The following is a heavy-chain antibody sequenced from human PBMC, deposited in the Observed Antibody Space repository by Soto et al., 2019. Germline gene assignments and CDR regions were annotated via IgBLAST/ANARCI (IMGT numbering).Heavy chain of an antibody. CDR1: GYTFTSYD. D-gene: IGHD6-13*01. Sequence: GASVKVSCKASGYTFTSYDINWVRQATGQGLEWMGWMNPNSGNTGYAQKFQGRVTMTRNTSISTAYMELSSLRSEDTAVYYCAREEAEAATYYYHYYGRDVWGQGTTVTVSS. J-gene: IGHJ6*02. V-gene: IGHV1-8*01. CDR3: AREEAEAATYYYHYYGRDV. CDR2: MNPNSGNT.